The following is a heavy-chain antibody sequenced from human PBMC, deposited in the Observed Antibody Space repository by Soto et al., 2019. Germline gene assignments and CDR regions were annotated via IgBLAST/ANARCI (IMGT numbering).Heavy chain of an antibody. V-gene: IGHV3-23*01. D-gene: IGHD1-26*01. J-gene: IGHJ4*02. CDR1: GFTFSTYA. CDR3: ARRGSGSYYDY. CDR2: ISGRGDST. Sequence: EVQLLESGGGLVQPGGSLRLSCAASGFTFSTYAMRWVRQAPGKGLEWVSAISGRGDSTYYADSVKGRFTISRDNSKNTLYLQMNSLRDEDTAVYYCARRGSGSYYDYWGQGTLVTVSS.